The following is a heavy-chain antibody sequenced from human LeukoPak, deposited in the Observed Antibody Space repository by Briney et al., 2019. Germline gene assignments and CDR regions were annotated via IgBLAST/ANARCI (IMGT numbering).Heavy chain of an antibody. V-gene: IGHV4-30-4*08. CDR2: IYYSGST. CDR3: ARAYDYVWGSYYFDY. Sequence: SETLSLTCTVSGGSISSGDYYWSWIRQPPGKGLEWIGYIYYSGSTYYNPSLKSRVTISVDTSKNQFSLKLSSVTAADTAVYYSARAYDYVWGSYYFDYWGEGSLVTVSS. J-gene: IGHJ4*02. D-gene: IGHD3-16*01. CDR1: GGSISSGDYY.